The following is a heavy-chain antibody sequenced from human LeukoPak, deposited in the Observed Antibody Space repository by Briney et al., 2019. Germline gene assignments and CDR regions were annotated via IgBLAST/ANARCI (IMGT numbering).Heavy chain of an antibody. CDR2: IDWDDDK. V-gene: IGHV2-70*17. Sequence: SGPALVKPTQTLTLTCTFSGFSLTTRGMCVSWIRQPPGKALEWLARIDWDDDKFYNTPLKTRLTISKDTSKNQVVLTLTNVDPVDTATYYCARIVSANCYGDYWGQGTLVTVSS. J-gene: IGHJ4*02. CDR3: ARIVSANCYGDY. D-gene: IGHD2-2*01. CDR1: GFSLTTRGMC.